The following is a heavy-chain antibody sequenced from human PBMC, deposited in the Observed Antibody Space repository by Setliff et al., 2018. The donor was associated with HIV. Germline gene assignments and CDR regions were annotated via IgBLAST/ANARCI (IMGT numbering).Heavy chain of an antibody. CDR3: ARTPSRGGFDY. CDR2: IYDTGST. V-gene: IGHV4-31*02. Sequence: SETLSLTCSVSGGSIRTFGYYWSWIRQHAGEGLEWIGYIYDTGSTFYNPSLESRLTMSLDTSKNQFSLNVNSVTAADTAVYYCARTPSRGGFDYWGQGTLVTVSS. J-gene: IGHJ4*02. CDR1: GGSIRTFGYY. D-gene: IGHD3-16*01.